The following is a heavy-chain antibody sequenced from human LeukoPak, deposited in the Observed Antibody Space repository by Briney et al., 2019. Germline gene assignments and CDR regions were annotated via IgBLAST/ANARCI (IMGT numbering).Heavy chain of an antibody. V-gene: IGHV4-59*08. D-gene: IGHD6-13*01. Sequence: SETLSLTCTASGGSISSYYWSWIRQPPGKGLEWIGYIYYSGSTNYNPSLKSRVTISVDTSKNQFSLKLSSVTAADTAVYYCARLPATVTPFDYWGQGNLVTVSS. CDR3: ARLPATVTPFDY. CDR1: GGSISSYY. CDR2: IYYSGST. J-gene: IGHJ4*02.